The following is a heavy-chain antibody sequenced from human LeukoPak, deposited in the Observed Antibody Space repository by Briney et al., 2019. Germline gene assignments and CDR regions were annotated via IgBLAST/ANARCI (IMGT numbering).Heavy chain of an antibody. CDR2: ISSSSSYI. CDR3: ARTGLVVPAAIGGDWFDP. D-gene: IGHD2-2*02. CDR1: GFTFSSYS. J-gene: IGHJ5*02. V-gene: IGHV3-21*01. Sequence: GGSLRLSXAASGFTFSSYSMNWVRQAPGKGLEWVSSISSSSSYIYYADSVKGRFTISRDNAKNSLYLQMNSLRAEDTAVYYCARTGLVVPAAIGGDWFDPWGQGTLVTVSS.